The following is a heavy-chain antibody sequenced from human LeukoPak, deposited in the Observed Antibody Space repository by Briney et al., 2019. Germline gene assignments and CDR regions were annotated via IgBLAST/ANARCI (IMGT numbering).Heavy chain of an antibody. J-gene: IGHJ4*02. CDR2: IYYSGST. V-gene: IGHV4-30-4*01. Sequence: SETLSLTCTVSGGSISSGDYYWSWIRQPPGKGLEWIGYIYYSGSTYYNPSLKSRVTISVDTSTNQFSLKLSSVTAADTAVYYCASGSGSHLGYWGQGTLVTVSS. CDR3: ASGSGSHLGY. D-gene: IGHD3-10*01. CDR1: GGSISSGDYY.